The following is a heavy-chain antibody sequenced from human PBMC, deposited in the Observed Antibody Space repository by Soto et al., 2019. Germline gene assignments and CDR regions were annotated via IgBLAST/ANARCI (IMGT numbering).Heavy chain of an antibody. J-gene: IGHJ4*02. D-gene: IGHD6-19*01. CDR3: ARGDTSGWDFDY. V-gene: IGHV3-48*02. CDR2: IGGRATSI. Sequence: EVHLVESGGGLVQPGGSLRLSCAASGFTFSSFGMNWVRQAPGKGLEWISYIGGRATSIYYADSVKGRFTISRKNAKNSLYLQMNSLRDEDSAIYYCARGDTSGWDFDYWGQGTLVTVS. CDR1: GFTFSSFG.